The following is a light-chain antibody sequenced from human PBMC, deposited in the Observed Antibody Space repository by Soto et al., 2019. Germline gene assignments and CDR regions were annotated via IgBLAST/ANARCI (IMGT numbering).Light chain of an antibody. Sequence: SYELTQPPSVSVAPGKTARITCGGDNIGSKSVHWYQQKPGQAPVLVIYYDSDRPSGIPERFSGSNSGNTATLTISRVEAGDEADSYCQVWASSSEVFGTGTKLTVL. V-gene: IGLV3-21*04. CDR1: NIGSKS. CDR2: YDS. CDR3: QVWASSSEV. J-gene: IGLJ1*01.